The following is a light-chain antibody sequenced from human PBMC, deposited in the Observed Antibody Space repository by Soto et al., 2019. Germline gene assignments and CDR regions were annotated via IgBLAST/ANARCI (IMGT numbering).Light chain of an antibody. CDR2: GAS. J-gene: IGKJ1*01. Sequence: EIVLTQSPGTLSLSPGERATLSCRASQSVSSSYLAWYQQKPGQAPSLLIYGASSRATGIPDRFSGSGSGTDFTLTISRLEPEDFAVYYCQLYGSSSWTFGQGTKVEIK. V-gene: IGKV3-20*01. CDR1: QSVSSSY. CDR3: QLYGSSSWT.